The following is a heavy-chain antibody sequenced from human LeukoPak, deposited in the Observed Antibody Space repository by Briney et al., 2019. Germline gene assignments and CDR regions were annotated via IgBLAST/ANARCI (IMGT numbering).Heavy chain of an antibody. J-gene: IGHJ5*02. CDR2: INPNSGGT. CDR3: ARGYCSSTSCFSGKGNWFDP. V-gene: IGHV1-2*02. CDR1: GYTFTGYY. Sequence: ASVKVSCKASGYTFTGYYMHWVRQAPGQGLEWMGWINPNSGGTNYAQKFQGRVTMTRDTSNSTAYMELSRLRSDDTAVYYCARGYCSSTSCFSGKGNWFDPWGQGTLVTVSS. D-gene: IGHD2-2*01.